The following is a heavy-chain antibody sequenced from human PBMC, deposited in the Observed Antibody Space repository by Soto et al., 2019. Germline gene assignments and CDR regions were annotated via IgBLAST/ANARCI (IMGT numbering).Heavy chain of an antibody. D-gene: IGHD3-16*01. CDR1: GFTFSNAW. CDR3: TTVRFRSRLIYGRAYYFDY. J-gene: IGHJ4*02. V-gene: IGHV3-15*01. Sequence: EVQLVESGGGLVKPGGSLRLSCAASGFTFSNAWMSWVRQAPGKGLEWVGRIKSKTDGGTTDYAAPVKGRFTISRDDSQNTLYLQMNSLKTEDTAVYYCTTVRFRSRLIYGRAYYFDYWGQGTLVTVSS. CDR2: IKSKTDGGTT.